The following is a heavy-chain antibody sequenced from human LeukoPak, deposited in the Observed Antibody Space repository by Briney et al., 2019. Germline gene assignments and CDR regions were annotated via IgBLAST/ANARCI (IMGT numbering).Heavy chain of an antibody. CDR2: IIPIFGTA. CDR3: ACLWTIFGVVPFDY. Sequence: GGSLRLSCAAYGGTFSSYAISWVRQAPGQGLEWMGGIIPIFGTANYAQKFQGRVTITADESTSTAYMELSSLRSEDTAVYYCACLWTIFGVVPFDYWGQGTLVTVSS. D-gene: IGHD3-3*01. CDR1: GGTFSSYA. J-gene: IGHJ4*02. V-gene: IGHV1-69*01.